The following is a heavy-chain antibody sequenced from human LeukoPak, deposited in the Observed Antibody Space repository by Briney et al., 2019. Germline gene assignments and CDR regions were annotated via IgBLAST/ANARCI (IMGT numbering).Heavy chain of an antibody. CDR2: ISFDGRDK. J-gene: IGHJ4*02. CDR1: GFTLNSYI. CDR3: AKSSYYDSSGYYPLSY. Sequence: PGGSLRLSCEASGFTLNSYIMHWVRQAPGKGLEWVALISFDGRDKQYADSVKGRFTISRDNSKNTLYLQMNSLRAEDTAVYYCAKSSYYDSSGYYPLSYWGQGTLVTVSS. V-gene: IGHV3-30-3*02. D-gene: IGHD3-22*01.